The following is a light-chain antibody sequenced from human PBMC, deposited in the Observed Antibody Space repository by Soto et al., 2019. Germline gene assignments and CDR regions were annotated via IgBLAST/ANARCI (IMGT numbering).Light chain of an antibody. CDR2: DSS. J-gene: IGKJ1*01. Sequence: EMVLTQSVATXSXSXXXXXXLXXRASQSVRSYLAWYQQKPGQAPRLLIYDSSNRATGIPARFSGSGSGTEFTLTISSLQPDDFGTYYCQEYNSYTGTFGPGTKVDVK. CDR1: QSVRSY. V-gene: IGKV3-11*01. CDR3: QEYNSYTGT.